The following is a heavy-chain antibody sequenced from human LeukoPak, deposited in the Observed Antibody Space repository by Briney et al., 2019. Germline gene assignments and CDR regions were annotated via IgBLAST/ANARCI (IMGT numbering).Heavy chain of an antibody. V-gene: IGHV3-11*04. CDR3: ATSQSSVAGIVGD. Sequence: VGSLRLSCAASGFIFRNYAMSWIRQAPGKGLEWVSYISGSGSSKYYADSVKGRFTISRDNAKNSLYLQMNSLRVEDTAVYYCATSQSSVAGIVGDWGQGTLVTVSS. D-gene: IGHD6-19*01. J-gene: IGHJ4*02. CDR1: GFIFRNYA. CDR2: ISGSGSSK.